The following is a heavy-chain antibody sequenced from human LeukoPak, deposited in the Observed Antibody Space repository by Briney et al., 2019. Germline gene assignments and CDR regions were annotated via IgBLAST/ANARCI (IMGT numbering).Heavy chain of an antibody. V-gene: IGHV7-4-1*02. CDR2: INTNTGNP. CDR1: GYTFTGYY. D-gene: IGHD6-13*01. CDR3: ARLPGTQQLHVYYYFDY. J-gene: IGHJ4*02. Sequence: ASVKVSCKASGYTFTGYYMHWVRQAPGQGLEWMGWINTNTGNPTYAQGFTGRFVFSLDTSVSTAYLQISSLKAEDTAVYYCARLPGTQQLHVYYYFDYWGQGTLVTVSS.